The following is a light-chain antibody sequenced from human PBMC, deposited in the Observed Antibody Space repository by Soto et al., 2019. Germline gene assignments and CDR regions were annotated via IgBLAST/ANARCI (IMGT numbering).Light chain of an antibody. CDR3: QQYNGLIT. CDR2: GAS. CDR1: QSVSNNY. V-gene: IGKV3-20*01. J-gene: IGKJ5*01. Sequence: EIVLTQSPGTLSLSPGERATLSCRASQSVSNNYLAWYQQKPGQAPRLLIYGASNRATGIPDRFSGSGSGTDFTLTISSLQPDDFATYYCQQYNGLITFGQGTRLEIK.